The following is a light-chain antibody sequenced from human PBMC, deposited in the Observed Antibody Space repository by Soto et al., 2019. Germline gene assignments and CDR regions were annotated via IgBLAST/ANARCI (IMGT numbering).Light chain of an antibody. V-gene: IGLV2-8*01. CDR2: EVS. CDR1: SGDVGGYNY. Sequence: SALTQPPSASGSPGQSVTVSCTGTSGDVGGYNYVSWYQHHPGKAPKLMIYEVSKRPSGVPDRFSGSKSGNTASLTVTGLQAEDEADYYRSSYAGSNNFVFGTGTKVTVL. J-gene: IGLJ1*01. CDR3: SSYAGSNNFV.